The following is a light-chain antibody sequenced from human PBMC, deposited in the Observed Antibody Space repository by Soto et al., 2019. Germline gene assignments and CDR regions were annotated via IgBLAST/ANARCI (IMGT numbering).Light chain of an antibody. V-gene: IGKV4-1*01. CDR3: QQYYAIPYT. CDR2: WAS. Sequence: DFVMTQSPDSLAVSLGERATLNCKSSRSVLSNSNNKNYLAWYQQKPGQPPKLLIYWASTRESGVPDRFSGSGSGTDFTLTISSLQAGDVAVYYCQQYYAIPYTFGQGTKLEIK. J-gene: IGKJ2*01. CDR1: RSVLSNSNNKNY.